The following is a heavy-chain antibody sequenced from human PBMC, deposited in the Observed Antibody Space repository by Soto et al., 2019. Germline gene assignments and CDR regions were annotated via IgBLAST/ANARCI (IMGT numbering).Heavy chain of an antibody. Sequence: ASVKVYCKASGYTFTNYGVSWVRQAPGQGLEWMGWIGGYKGNTNYAQKLQGRVTLTTDTSTSTAYMELRSLRSDDTAVYYCVPHTFDTGMPSGYWGQGTLVPVSS. CDR2: IGGYKGNT. D-gene: IGHD5-18*01. CDR3: VPHTFDTGMPSGY. J-gene: IGHJ4*02. CDR1: GYTFTNYG. V-gene: IGHV1-18*01.